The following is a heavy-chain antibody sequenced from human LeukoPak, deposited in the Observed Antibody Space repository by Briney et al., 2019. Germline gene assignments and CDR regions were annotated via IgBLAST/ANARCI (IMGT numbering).Heavy chain of an antibody. J-gene: IGHJ3*01. Sequence: SQTLALTCAISGDSVSSNSAAWNWIRQSPSRGLEWLGRTNYRSKWYNDYAVSVTSRITVNPDTSKNQFSLLLNSVTPEDTAVYYCARGPGLRVGAFDFWSQGTTVTVSS. CDR1: GDSVSSNSAA. CDR2: TNYRSKWYN. CDR3: ARGPGLRVGAFDF. V-gene: IGHV6-1*01. D-gene: IGHD1-26*01.